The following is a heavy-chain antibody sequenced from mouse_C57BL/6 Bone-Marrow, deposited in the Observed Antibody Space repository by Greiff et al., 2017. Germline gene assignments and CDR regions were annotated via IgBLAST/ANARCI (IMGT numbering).Heavy chain of an antibody. J-gene: IGHJ4*01. Sequence: EVKLMESGGGLVKPGGSLKLSCAASGFTFSSYAMSWVRQTPEKRLEWVATISDGGSYTYYPDNVQGRFTISRDNAKNNLYLQMSHLKSEDTAMYYCARGRDDYWAMDYWGQGTSVTVSS. CDR3: ARGRDDYWAMDY. V-gene: IGHV5-4*03. CDR2: ISDGGSYT. CDR1: GFTFSSYA.